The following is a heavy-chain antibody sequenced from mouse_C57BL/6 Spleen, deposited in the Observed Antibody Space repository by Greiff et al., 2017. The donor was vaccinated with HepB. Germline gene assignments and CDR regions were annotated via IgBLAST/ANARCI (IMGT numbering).Heavy chain of an antibody. CDR3: ARLGGTYYFDY. CDR1: GFTFSDYY. CDR2: ISNGGGST. D-gene: IGHD3-3*01. V-gene: IGHV5-12*01. J-gene: IGHJ2*01. Sequence: EVQVVESGGGLVQPGGSLKLSCAASGFTFSDYYMYWVRQTPEKRLEWVAYISNGGGSTYYPDTVKGRFTISRDNAKNTLYLQMSRLKSEDTAMYYCARLGGTYYFDYWGQGTTLTVSS.